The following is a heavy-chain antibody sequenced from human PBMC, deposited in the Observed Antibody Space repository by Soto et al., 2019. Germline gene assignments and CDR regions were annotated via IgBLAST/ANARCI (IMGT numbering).Heavy chain of an antibody. CDR2: IGTAGDT. D-gene: IGHD3-9*01. CDR3: VIFLPWYYGMDV. J-gene: IGHJ6*02. Sequence: EVQLVESGGGLVQPGGSLRLSCAASGFTFSSYDMHWVRQATGKGLEWVSRIGTAGDTYYPDSVKGRFTISRENAKNSLYLQMNSLRAGDTAVYYCVIFLPWYYGMDVWGQGTTVTVSS. V-gene: IGHV3-13*04. CDR1: GFTFSSYD.